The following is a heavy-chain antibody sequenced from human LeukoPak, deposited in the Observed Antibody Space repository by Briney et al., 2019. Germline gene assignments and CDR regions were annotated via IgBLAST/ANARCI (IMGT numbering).Heavy chain of an antibody. J-gene: IGHJ6*02. V-gene: IGHV4-39*07. CDR3: ARADNYYYYYGMDV. Sequence: SETLSLTCTVSGGSISSSSYYWGWIRQPPGKGLEWIGSIYYSGSTYYNPSLKSRVTISVDTSKNQFSLKLRSVTAADTAVYYCARADNYYYYYGMDVWGQGTTVTVSS. CDR2: IYYSGST. CDR1: GGSISSSSYY.